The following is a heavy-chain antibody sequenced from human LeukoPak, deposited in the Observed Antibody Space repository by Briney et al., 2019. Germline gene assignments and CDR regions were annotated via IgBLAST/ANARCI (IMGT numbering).Heavy chain of an antibody. Sequence: ASVTVSCTASGYTFTGYYMHWVRQAPGQGLEWMGWINPNSGGTNYAQKFQGRVTMTRDTSISTAYMELSRLRSDDTAVYYCARSSGYSSGWYRYDPWGQGTLVTVSS. V-gene: IGHV1-2*02. J-gene: IGHJ5*02. CDR1: GYTFTGYY. CDR2: INPNSGGT. CDR3: ARSSGYSSGWYRYDP. D-gene: IGHD6-19*01.